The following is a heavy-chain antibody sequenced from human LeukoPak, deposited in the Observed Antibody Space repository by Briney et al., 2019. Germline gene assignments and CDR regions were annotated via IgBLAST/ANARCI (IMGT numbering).Heavy chain of an antibody. CDR2: ISGSGGST. D-gene: IGHD3-3*01. V-gene: IGHV3-23*01. CDR3: AKCAGDFWSGYLSY. CDR1: GFTFSSYG. Sequence: GGSLRLSRAASGFTFSSYGMSWVRQAPGKGLEWVSAISGSGGSTYYADSVKGRFTISRDNSKNTLYLQMNSLRAEDTAVYYCAKCAGDFWSGYLSYWGQGTLVTVSS. J-gene: IGHJ4*02.